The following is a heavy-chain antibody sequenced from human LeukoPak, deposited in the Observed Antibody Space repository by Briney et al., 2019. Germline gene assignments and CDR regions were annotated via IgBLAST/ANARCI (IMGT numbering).Heavy chain of an antibody. Sequence: SETLSLTCTVSGGSISSGGYYWSWIRQPPGKGLEWIGYIYHSGSTYYNPSLKSRVTISVDRSKNQFSLKLSSVTAADTAVYYCARHHRHGGSIDYWGQGTLVTVSS. V-gene: IGHV4-30-2*01. CDR2: IYHSGST. CDR3: ARHHRHGGSIDY. CDR1: GGSISSGGYY. J-gene: IGHJ4*02. D-gene: IGHD2-15*01.